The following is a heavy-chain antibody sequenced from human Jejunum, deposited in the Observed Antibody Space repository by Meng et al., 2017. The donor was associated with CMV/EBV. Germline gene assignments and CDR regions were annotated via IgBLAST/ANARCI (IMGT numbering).Heavy chain of an antibody. V-gene: IGHV3-74*01. D-gene: IGHD6-13*01. CDR2: INSDGSST. J-gene: IGHJ4*02. Sequence: EVQLVESGGGLVQPGGSLRLSCAASGFTFSTYWMHWVRQAPGKGPVWVSRINSDGSSTAYADFVKGRFTFSRDNGNSTLHLQMHSLTAEDTGAYYCARRSSLGGFFDSWGQGSLVTVSS. CDR1: GFTFSTYW. CDR3: ARRSSLGGFFDS.